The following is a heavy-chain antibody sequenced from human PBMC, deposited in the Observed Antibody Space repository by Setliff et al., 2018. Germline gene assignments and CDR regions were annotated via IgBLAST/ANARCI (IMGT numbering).Heavy chain of an antibody. CDR3: ARDGSTYYYDSSGYLL. V-gene: IGHV4-39*07. CDR1: GGSISSGSYY. Sequence: PSETLSLTCTVSGGSISSGSYYWSWIRQPAGKGLEWIGSIYHSGSTYYNPSLKSRVTISVDTSKNQFSLKLSSVTAADTAVYYCARDGSTYYYDSSGYLLWGQGTMVTVSS. D-gene: IGHD3-22*01. J-gene: IGHJ3*01. CDR2: IYHSGST.